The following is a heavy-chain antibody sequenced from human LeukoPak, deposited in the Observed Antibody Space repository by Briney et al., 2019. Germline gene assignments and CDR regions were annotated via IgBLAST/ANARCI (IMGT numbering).Heavy chain of an antibody. D-gene: IGHD4-23*01. Sequence: GASVKVSCKASGGTFSSYAISWVRQAPGQGLEWMGRIIPIFGTANYAQKFQGRVTITTDESTSAAYMELSSLRSEDTAVYYCARGSVGVGGHYYYYYYMDVWGKGTTVTVSS. CDR1: GGTFSSYA. CDR2: IIPIFGTA. J-gene: IGHJ6*03. V-gene: IGHV1-69*05. CDR3: ARGSVGVGGHYYYYYYMDV.